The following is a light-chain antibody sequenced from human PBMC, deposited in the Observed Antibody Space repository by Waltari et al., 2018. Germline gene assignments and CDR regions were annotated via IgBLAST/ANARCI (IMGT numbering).Light chain of an antibody. V-gene: IGKV3-20*01. CDR2: GAF. CDR1: QSLGSRY. J-gene: IGKJ4*01. Sequence: ILLTQSPGTLSLSPWARATLLCRAAQSLGSRYLAWYQQKPGQSPRLLIYGAFTRATGTPDRFSGGGSGTDFTLTISRLEPEDFAVYYCQEFGGSFGGGTKVE. CDR3: QEFGGS.